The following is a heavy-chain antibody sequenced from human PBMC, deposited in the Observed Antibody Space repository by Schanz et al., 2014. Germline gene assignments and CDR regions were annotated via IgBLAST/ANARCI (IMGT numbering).Heavy chain of an antibody. CDR3: ARGGYSSGWYDRDIAHFDY. CDR1: GYTFTSYS. Sequence: QVQLVQSGAEVKKPGASVKVSCKASGYTFTSYSIHWVRQAPGQGLEWMGWISAYNGHTDYAQKLQGRVTLTTDTSTSTAYMELRNLRPEDTAVYYCARGGYSSGWYDRDIAHFDYWGQGTLVTVSS. J-gene: IGHJ4*02. V-gene: IGHV1-18*01. CDR2: ISAYNGHT. D-gene: IGHD6-19*01.